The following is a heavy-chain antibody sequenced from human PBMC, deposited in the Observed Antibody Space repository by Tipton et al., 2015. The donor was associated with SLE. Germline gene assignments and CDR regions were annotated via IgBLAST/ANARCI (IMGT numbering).Heavy chain of an antibody. CDR3: ARDPGSSCPGCYFDY. Sequence: TLSLTCTVSGGSISSSTYYWGWIRQPPGKGLEWIGSIYYTGSTNYNPSLKSRVTMSVDTSKNQFSLKLSSVTAADTAVYYCARDPGSSCPGCYFDYWGQGTLVTVSS. J-gene: IGHJ4*02. V-gene: IGHV4-39*07. CDR2: IYYTGST. D-gene: IGHD6-13*01. CDR1: GGSISSSTYY.